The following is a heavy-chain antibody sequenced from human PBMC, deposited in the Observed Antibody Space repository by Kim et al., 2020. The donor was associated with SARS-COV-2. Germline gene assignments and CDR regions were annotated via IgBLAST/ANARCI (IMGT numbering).Heavy chain of an antibody. CDR2: IYYSGSS. CDR1: GDSISSYY. D-gene: IGHD3-10*01. V-gene: IGHV4-59*01. J-gene: IGHJ5*01. CDR3: ARDKGDDYGSGSFDLCWF. Sequence: SETLSLTCTVSGDSISSYYWSWIRQSPGKGLEWIGNIYYSGSSNYNPSLKSRVTMTLDTSKNQFSLKLSSVTAADTAVSYCARDKGDDYGSGSFDLCWF.